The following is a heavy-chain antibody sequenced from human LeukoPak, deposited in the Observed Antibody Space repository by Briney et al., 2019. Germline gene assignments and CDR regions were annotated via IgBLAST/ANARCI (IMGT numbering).Heavy chain of an antibody. CDR2: INWNGDSV. CDR3: ARDLLGS. Sequence: ARSLRLSCAASGFTFDDYAMHWVRQAPGKGLEWVSGINWNGDSVNYADSVKGRFTISRDNAKNSLYLRMNSLRAEDTALYYCARDLLGSWGQGTLVTVSS. CDR1: GFTFDDYA. J-gene: IGHJ5*02. V-gene: IGHV3-9*01.